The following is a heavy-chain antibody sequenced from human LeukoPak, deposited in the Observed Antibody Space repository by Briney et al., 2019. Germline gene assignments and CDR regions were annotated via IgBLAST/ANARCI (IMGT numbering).Heavy chain of an antibody. CDR1: GGSISSYY. J-gene: IGHJ4*02. CDR3: SRATSSWRPFDY. D-gene: IGHD6-13*01. CDR2: IYYSGSA. V-gene: IGHV4-59*01. Sequence: SESLSLTCTVSGGSISSYYWSWIRQPPGKGLEWIGYIYYSGSANYNPSLKSRLTISVDTSKNQFSLKLTSVTAADTAVYYCSRATSSWRPFDYWGQGALVTVSS.